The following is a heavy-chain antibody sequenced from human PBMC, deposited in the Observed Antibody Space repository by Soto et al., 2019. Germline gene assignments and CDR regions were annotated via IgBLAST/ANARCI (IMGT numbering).Heavy chain of an antibody. V-gene: IGHV1-69*01. CDR2: IIPIFGTA. D-gene: IGHD2-15*01. CDR3: AREATDIVVVVAANNWFDP. Sequence: AVKFSCEYPGYNFTRYAIRCVRQSPGQGLGWIGGIIPIFGTANYAQKFQGRVTITADESTSTAYMELSSLRSEDKAVYYCAREATDIVVVVAANNWFDPWGQGFLVTVS. CDR1: GYNFTRYA. J-gene: IGHJ5*02.